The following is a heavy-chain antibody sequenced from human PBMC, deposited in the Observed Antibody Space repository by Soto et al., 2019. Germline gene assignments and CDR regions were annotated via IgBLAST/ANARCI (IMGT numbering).Heavy chain of an antibody. CDR3: ANSEGKKQLDHFGY. J-gene: IGHJ4*02. D-gene: IGHD6-13*01. V-gene: IGHV4-4*02. CDR1: GGSIISDNW. Sequence: QVLLQESGPGLVKPSGTLSLTCTVSGGSIISDNWWSWVRQPPGKGLEWIGESFHSGNTNYNPSLKSRVTRSVDKSNNQFSLKLTSVTAADTAVYFCANSEGKKQLDHFGYWGQGTLVTVSS. CDR2: SFHSGNT.